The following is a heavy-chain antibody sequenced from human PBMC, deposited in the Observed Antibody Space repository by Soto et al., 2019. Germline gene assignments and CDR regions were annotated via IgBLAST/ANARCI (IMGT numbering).Heavy chain of an antibody. V-gene: IGHV4-59*01. CDR1: GGSISSYY. CDR2: IYYSGST. CDR3: ARVGYSGSLGPFDY. J-gene: IGHJ4*02. D-gene: IGHD1-26*01. Sequence: SETLSLTCTVSGGSISSYYWSWIRQPPGKGLEWIGYIYYSGSTNYNPSLKSRVTISVDTSKNQFSLKLSSVTAADTAVYYCARVGYSGSLGPFDYWGQGTLVTVSS.